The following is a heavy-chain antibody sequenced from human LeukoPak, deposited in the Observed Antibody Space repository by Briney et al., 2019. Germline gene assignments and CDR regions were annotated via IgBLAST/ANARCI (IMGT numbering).Heavy chain of an antibody. CDR1: GGTFSSYA. D-gene: IGHD3-22*01. V-gene: IGHV1-69*04. Sequence: SVKVSCKASGGTFSSYAISWVRQAPGQGLEWMGRIIPILGIANYAQKFQGRVTITADKSTSTAYMELSSLRSEDTAVYYCARAPFYDSSSYWVRYAFDIWGQGTMVTVSS. CDR3: ARAPFYDSSSYWVRYAFDI. CDR2: IIPILGIA. J-gene: IGHJ3*02.